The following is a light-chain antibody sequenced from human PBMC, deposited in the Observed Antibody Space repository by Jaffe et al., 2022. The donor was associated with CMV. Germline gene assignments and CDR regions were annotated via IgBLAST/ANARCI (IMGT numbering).Light chain of an antibody. Sequence: EIVMTQSPATLSVSPGERASLSCRASQNIDNTDLVWYQQKPGRAPRLLIYSSSARATGVPARFSASGSGTDFTLTITNLQSEDSGLYYCQQYGAFGQGTKVEIK. CDR1: QNIDNTD. J-gene: IGKJ1*01. CDR2: SSS. V-gene: IGKV3-15*01. CDR3: QQYGA.